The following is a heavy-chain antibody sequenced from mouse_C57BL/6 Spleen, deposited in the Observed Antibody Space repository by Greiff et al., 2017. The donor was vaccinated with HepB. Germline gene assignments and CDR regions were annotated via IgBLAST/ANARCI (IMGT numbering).Heavy chain of an antibody. D-gene: IGHD2-4*01. Sequence: VQLQQPGAELVMPGASVKLSCKASGYTFTSYWMHWVKQRPGQGLEWIGEIDPSDSYTNYNQKLKGKSTLTVDKSSSTAYMQLSSLTSEDSAVYYCARRGIYYDYGRYYFDYWGQGTTLTVSS. V-gene: IGHV1-69*01. CDR1: GYTFTSYW. J-gene: IGHJ2*01. CDR2: IDPSDSYT. CDR3: ARRGIYYDYGRYYFDY.